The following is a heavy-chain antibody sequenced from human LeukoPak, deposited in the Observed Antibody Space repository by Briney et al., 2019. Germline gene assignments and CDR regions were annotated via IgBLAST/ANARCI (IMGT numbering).Heavy chain of an antibody. CDR1: GYTFTSYG. V-gene: IGHV1-18*01. CDR2: ISAYNGNT. CDR3: ARDLVVWFGESRVNFDY. J-gene: IGHJ4*02. Sequence: EASVKVSCKASGYTFTSYGISWVRQAPGQGLEWMGWISAYNGNTNYAQKLQGRVTMTTDTSTSTAYMELRSLRSDDTAVYYCARDLVVWFGESRVNFDYWGQGTLVTVSS. D-gene: IGHD3-10*01.